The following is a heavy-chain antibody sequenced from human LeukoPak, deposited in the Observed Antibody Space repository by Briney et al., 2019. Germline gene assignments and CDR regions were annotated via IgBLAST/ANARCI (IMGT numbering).Heavy chain of an antibody. Sequence: PSETLSLTCAVYGGSFSGYYWSWIRQPPGKGLEWIGEINHSGSTNYNPSLKSRVTISVDTSKNQFSLKLSSVTAADTAVYYCARDVVPAAPVHYYYGMDVWGQGTTVTVSS. V-gene: IGHV4-34*01. CDR1: GGSFSGYY. CDR3: ARDVVPAAPVHYYYGMDV. CDR2: INHSGST. D-gene: IGHD2-2*01. J-gene: IGHJ6*02.